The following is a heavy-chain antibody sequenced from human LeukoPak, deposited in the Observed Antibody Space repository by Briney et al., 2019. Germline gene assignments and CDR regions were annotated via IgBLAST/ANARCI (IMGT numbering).Heavy chain of an antibody. Sequence: PGRSLRLSCAASGFTFSSYAMHWVRQAPGKGLEWVAVISYDGSNKYYADSVKGRFTISRDNSKNTLYLQMNSLRAEDTGVYYCARDTMIGGYFDYWGQGTLVTVSS. CDR2: ISYDGSNK. J-gene: IGHJ4*02. V-gene: IGHV3-30*04. CDR1: GFTFSSYA. D-gene: IGHD3-22*01. CDR3: ARDTMIGGYFDY.